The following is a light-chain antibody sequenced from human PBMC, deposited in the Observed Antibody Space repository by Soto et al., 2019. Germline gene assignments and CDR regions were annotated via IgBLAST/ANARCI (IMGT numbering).Light chain of an antibody. J-gene: IGKJ5*01. Sequence: EIVLTQSPATLSLSPGERATLSCRASQSVSSYLAWYQQKPGQAPRLLIYDASNRATGIPARFSGSGSGTDFTLTISSLEPEDFAVYYCQQHSNWPRITFGQGHDWRLN. CDR2: DAS. V-gene: IGKV3-11*01. CDR1: QSVSSY. CDR3: QQHSNWPRIT.